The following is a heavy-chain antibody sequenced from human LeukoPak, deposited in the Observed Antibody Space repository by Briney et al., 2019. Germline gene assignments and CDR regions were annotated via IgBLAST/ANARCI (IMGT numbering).Heavy chain of an antibody. CDR2: ISSSGSTI. CDR1: GFTFSSYA. V-gene: IGHV3-48*04. D-gene: IGHD3-3*01. Sequence: GGSLRLSCAASGFTFSSYAITWVRQAPGKGLEWVSYISSSGSTIYYADSVKGRFTISRDNAKNSLYLQMNSLRAEDTAVYYCAKAGSQFLLFDYWGQGTLITVSS. CDR3: AKAGSQFLLFDY. J-gene: IGHJ4*02.